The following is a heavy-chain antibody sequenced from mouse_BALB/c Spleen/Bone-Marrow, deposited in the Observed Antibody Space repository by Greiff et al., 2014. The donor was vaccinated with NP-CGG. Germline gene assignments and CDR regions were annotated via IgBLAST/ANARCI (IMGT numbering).Heavy chain of an antibody. J-gene: IGHJ2*01. CDR2: INPSNGGT. D-gene: IGHD2-4*01. Sequence: QVQLQQSGAELVKPGALVKLSCKASGYTFTSYYMYWVKQRPGQGLEWIGEINPSNGGTNFNEKFKSKATLTVDKSSSTAYMQLSSLTSEDSAVYYCTRSTMITYFDYWGQGTTLTVSS. CDR3: TRSTMITYFDY. V-gene: IGHV1S81*02. CDR1: GYTFTSYY.